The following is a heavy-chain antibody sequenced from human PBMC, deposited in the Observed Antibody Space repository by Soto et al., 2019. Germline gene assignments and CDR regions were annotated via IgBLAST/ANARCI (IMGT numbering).Heavy chain of an antibody. Sequence: QVQLVQSGAEVKKPGSSVKVSCKAAGGTFSSYAISWVRQAPGQGLEWMGGIIPIFGTANYAQKFQGRVTITADESTSTAYMELGSLRSEDTAVYYCASSLRLPSVVVTEEYFQHWGQGTLVTVSS. V-gene: IGHV1-69*01. CDR2: IIPIFGTA. D-gene: IGHD2-21*02. J-gene: IGHJ1*01. CDR3: ASSLRLPSVVVTEEYFQH. CDR1: GGTFSSYA.